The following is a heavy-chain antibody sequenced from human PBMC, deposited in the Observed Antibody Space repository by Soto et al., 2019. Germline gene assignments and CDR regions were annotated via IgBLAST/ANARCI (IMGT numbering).Heavy chain of an antibody. CDR3: ARWGGELYGIYGMDA. CDR2: IYSGGST. Sequence: PGGSLRLSCAASGFTVSSNYMSWVRQAPGKGLEWVSVIYSGGSTYYADSVKGRFTISRDNSKNTLYLQMNSLRAEDTAVYYCARWGGELYGIYGMDAWGQGTTVTVSS. V-gene: IGHV3-53*01. J-gene: IGHJ6*02. CDR1: GFTVSSNY. D-gene: IGHD3-10*01.